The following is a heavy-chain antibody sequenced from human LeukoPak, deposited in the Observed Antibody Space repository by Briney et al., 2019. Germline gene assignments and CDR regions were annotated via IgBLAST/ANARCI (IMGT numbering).Heavy chain of an antibody. CDR2: INLDGTEE. Sequence: GGSLRLSCAASGFVFSTYWMTWVRQAPGKGLEGVANINLDGTEEHYVDSSLKGRLTISRDNAKNSLYLQMTSLRVEDTAVYYCASGRHDFLHWGQGTLVTVSS. V-gene: IGHV3-7*01. CDR3: ASGRHDFLH. D-gene: IGHD3/OR15-3a*01. CDR1: GFVFSTYW. J-gene: IGHJ4*02.